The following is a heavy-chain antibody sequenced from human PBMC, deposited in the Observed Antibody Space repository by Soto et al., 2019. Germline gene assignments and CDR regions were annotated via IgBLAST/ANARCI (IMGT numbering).Heavy chain of an antibody. CDR1: GFSLITSGVG. CDR3: AYRLFARSCSLDVGYFDY. Sequence: QITLKESGPTLVKPTQTLTLTCTFSGFSLITSGVGVGWISQPPGTALECLGIIYWDDDKRYSPSLKSRLTITKDNANNQMVIRMINMDPVDTATYYCAYRLFARSCSLDVGYFDYWGQGSLVTVSS. CDR2: IYWDDDK. V-gene: IGHV2-5*02. D-gene: IGHD2-15*01. J-gene: IGHJ4*02.